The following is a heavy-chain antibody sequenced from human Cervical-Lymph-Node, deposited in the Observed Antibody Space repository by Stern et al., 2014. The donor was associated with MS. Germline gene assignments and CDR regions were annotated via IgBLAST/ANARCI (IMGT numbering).Heavy chain of an antibody. Sequence: EDQLVESGGGFIQPGGSLRLSCAASGFTVSNYYMTWVRQAPGKGLEWVSVIYSGGSAHYAESVKGRFTISRDNSKNTLYLQMNSLRAEDTAVYYCAREGGGDCHSTSCYCAYWGQGTLVTVSS. D-gene: IGHD2-2*01. CDR1: GFTVSNYY. CDR2: IYSGGSA. J-gene: IGHJ4*02. V-gene: IGHV3-53*01. CDR3: AREGGGDCHSTSCYCAY.